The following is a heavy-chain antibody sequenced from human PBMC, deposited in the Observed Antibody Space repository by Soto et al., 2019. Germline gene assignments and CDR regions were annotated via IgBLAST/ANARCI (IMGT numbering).Heavy chain of an antibody. CDR2: IYYSGST. J-gene: IGHJ6*02. V-gene: IGHV4-61*01. Sequence: SETLSLTCTVSGGSVSSGSYYWSWIRQPPGKGLEWIGYIYYSGSTNYNPSLKSRVTISVDTSKNQFSLKLSSVTAADTAVYYCARGEQLELRADPSQDYYYYYGMDVWGQGTTVTVSS. CDR1: GGSVSSGSYY. CDR3: ARGEQLELRADPSQDYYYYYGMDV. D-gene: IGHD1-7*01.